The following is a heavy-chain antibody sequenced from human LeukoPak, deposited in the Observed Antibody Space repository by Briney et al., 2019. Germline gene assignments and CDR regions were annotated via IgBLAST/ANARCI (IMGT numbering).Heavy chain of an antibody. J-gene: IGHJ4*02. Sequence: PSETLSLTCAVSGYSISSGYYWGWIRQPPGKGLEWIGNIYHSGSTYYNPSLKSRVTISVDTSKNQFSLKLSSVTAADTAVYYCAGRFSNSHFDYWGQGTLVTVSS. D-gene: IGHD6-6*01. CDR1: GYSISSGYY. CDR2: IYHSGST. V-gene: IGHV4-38-2*01. CDR3: AGRFSNSHFDY.